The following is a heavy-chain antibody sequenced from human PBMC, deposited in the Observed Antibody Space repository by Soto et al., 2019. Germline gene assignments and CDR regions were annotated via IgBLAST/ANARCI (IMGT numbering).Heavy chain of an antibody. J-gene: IGHJ6*02. CDR1: GFTFNNFA. V-gene: IGHV3-23*01. CDR3: ARDSDTSGHYTHLDV. Sequence: GGSLRLSCAASGFTFNNFAMFWVRQAPGKGLEWVSSISPTGGGAHYADSVNGRFTISRDNSKNTLYLQMNSLRAEDTAVYYCARDSDTSGHYTHLDVWGQGTTVTVSS. D-gene: IGHD3-22*01. CDR2: ISPTGGGA.